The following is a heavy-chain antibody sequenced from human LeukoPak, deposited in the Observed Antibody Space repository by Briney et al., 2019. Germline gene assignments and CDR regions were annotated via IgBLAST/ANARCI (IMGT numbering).Heavy chain of an antibody. V-gene: IGHV4-39*01. CDR2: ISHSGST. Sequence: SETLSLICTVFGGSISSSSYFWGWIRQPAGKGLERIGSISHSGSTYYDPSLKSRITISVDTSKNQFSLKVRSVTAADTAVYYCARRITGTTSDSFDYWGQGILVTVSS. J-gene: IGHJ4*02. CDR3: ARRITGTTSDSFDY. CDR1: GGSISSSSYF. D-gene: IGHD1-20*01.